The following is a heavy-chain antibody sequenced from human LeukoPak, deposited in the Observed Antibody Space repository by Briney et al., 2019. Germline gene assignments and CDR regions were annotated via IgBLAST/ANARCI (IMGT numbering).Heavy chain of an antibody. Sequence: ASVKVSCKASGGTFSSYAISWVRQAPGQGLEWMGGIIPIFGTANYAQKFQGRITITADESTSTAYMELSSLRSEDTAVYYCARNGAAWFGEFHAYTAFDYRGQGTLVTVSS. J-gene: IGHJ4*02. D-gene: IGHD3-10*01. V-gene: IGHV1-69*13. CDR3: ARNGAAWFGEFHAYTAFDY. CDR2: IIPIFGTA. CDR1: GGTFSSYA.